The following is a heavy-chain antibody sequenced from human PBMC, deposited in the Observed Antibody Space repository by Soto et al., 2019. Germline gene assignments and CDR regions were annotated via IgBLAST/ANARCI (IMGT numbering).Heavy chain of an antibody. CDR1: AGSLGRSNYF. D-gene: IGHD3-22*01. Sequence: SSETLSLTCSVSAGSLGRSNYFFDWIRLPPGNLLEWIGNISYSGGTNKNPALKSRVTLSLDTSKNQFSLTLTSVTAADTAMYHCASSTYFYDSRGYHFKNLDSWGQGTLVTVSS. V-gene: IGHV4-61*01. CDR2: ISYSGGT. CDR3: ASSTYFYDSRGYHFKNLDS. J-gene: IGHJ4*02.